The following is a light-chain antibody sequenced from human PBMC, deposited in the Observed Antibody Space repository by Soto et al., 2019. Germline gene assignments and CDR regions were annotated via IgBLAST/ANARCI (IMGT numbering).Light chain of an antibody. CDR1: QSVSSSY. Sequence: EIVLTQSPGTLSLSPGERATLSCRASQSVSSSYLAWYQQKPGQAPRLLIYGASSRATGIPDRFSGSGSGTDFTLTISRLEPEDFAVYYCQQYGSSPLSKWYTFGQGTKLEIK. CDR2: GAS. CDR3: QQYGSSPLSKWYT. J-gene: IGKJ2*01. V-gene: IGKV3-20*01.